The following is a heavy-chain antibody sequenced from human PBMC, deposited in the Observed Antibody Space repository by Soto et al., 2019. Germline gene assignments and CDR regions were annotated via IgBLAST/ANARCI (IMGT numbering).Heavy chain of an antibody. D-gene: IGHD7-27*01. CDR2: IYNGGST. V-gene: IGHV4-30-4*01. J-gene: IGHJ4*02. Sequence: QVQLQESGPGLVKPSQTLSLTCTVSGGSISSGDYCWSWIRQPPDRGLEWIGHIYNGGSTYSNPSLPSPVTITIDTSMTPFSLKLSSVSAADTAVYYCARGPSGDKVDYWGQGTLVTVSS. CDR3: ARGPSGDKVDY. CDR1: GGSISSGDYC.